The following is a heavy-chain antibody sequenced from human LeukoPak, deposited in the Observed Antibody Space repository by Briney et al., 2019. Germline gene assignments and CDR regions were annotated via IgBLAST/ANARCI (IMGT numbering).Heavy chain of an antibody. CDR2: IIPILGIA. CDR1: GGTFSSYT. V-gene: IGHV1-69*02. D-gene: IGHD5-12*01. J-gene: IGHJ4*02. Sequence: GASVKVSCKASGGTFSSYTISWVRQAPGQGLEWMGRIIPILGIANYAQKFQGRVTITADKSTSTAYMELSSLRSEDTAVYYCARRGSGYDLNLDYWGQGTLSPSPQ. CDR3: ARRGSGYDLNLDY.